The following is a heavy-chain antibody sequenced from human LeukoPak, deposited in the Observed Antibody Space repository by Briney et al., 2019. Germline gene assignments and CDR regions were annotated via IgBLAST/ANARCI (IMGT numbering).Heavy chain of an antibody. CDR2: IYYGGST. CDR3: VRHLYTYGELPYYFDY. Sequence: SETLSLTCSVSGGSISSSNYYWGWIRQPPGKGLEWIGSIYYGGSTYYNPSLKSRVTISVDTSKNQFSLKLSSVTAADTAVHFCVRHLYTYGELPYYFDYWGQGTLVSVSS. J-gene: IGHJ4*02. V-gene: IGHV4-39*01. D-gene: IGHD1-26*01. CDR1: GGSISSSNYY.